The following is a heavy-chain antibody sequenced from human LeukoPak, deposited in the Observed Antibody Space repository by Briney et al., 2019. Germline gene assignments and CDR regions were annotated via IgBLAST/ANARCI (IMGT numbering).Heavy chain of an antibody. CDR3: ARDSGSRRLDY. Sequence: PGGSLRLSCAASGFTFSSYEMNWVRQAPGKGMEWVSYISSSGSTIYYADSVKGRFTISRDNAKNSLYLQMNGLRAEDTAVYYCARDSGSRRLDYWGQGTLVTVSS. CDR1: GFTFSSYE. V-gene: IGHV3-48*03. D-gene: IGHD6-6*01. CDR2: ISSSGSTI. J-gene: IGHJ4*02.